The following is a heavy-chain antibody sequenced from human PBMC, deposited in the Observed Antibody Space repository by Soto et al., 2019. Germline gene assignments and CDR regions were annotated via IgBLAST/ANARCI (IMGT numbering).Heavy chain of an antibody. V-gene: IGHV3-23*01. CDR2: ISGSGGST. D-gene: IGHD3-9*01. J-gene: IGHJ4*02. CDR3: AKDILRYFDWLLYGYFDY. Sequence: PGGSLRLSCAASGCTFSSYAMSWVSQTTGKGLEWVSAISGSGGSTYYADSVKGRFTISRDNSKNTLYLQMNSLRAEDTAVYYCAKDILRYFDWLLYGYFDYWGQGTLVTVSS. CDR1: GCTFSSYA.